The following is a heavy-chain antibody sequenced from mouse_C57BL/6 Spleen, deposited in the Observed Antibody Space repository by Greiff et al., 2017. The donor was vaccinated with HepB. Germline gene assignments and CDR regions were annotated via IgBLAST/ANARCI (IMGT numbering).Heavy chain of an antibody. J-gene: IGHJ1*03. Sequence: EVQLVESGGGLVKPGGSLKLSCAASGFTFSSYAMSWVRQTPERRLEWVATISDGGSYTYYPDNVKGRFTISRDNAKNNLYLQMSHLKSEDTAMYYCAREWDYYGSSYVRYFDVWGTGTTVTVSS. D-gene: IGHD1-1*01. CDR1: GFTFSSYA. CDR2: ISDGGSYT. V-gene: IGHV5-4*01. CDR3: AREWDYYGSSYVRYFDV.